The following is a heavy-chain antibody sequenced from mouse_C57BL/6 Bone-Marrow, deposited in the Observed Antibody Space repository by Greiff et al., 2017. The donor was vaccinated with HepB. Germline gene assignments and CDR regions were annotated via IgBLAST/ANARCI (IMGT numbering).Heavy chain of an antibody. CDR2: FYPGSGSI. Sequence: VKLMESGAELVKPGASVKLSCKASGYTFTEYTIHWVKQRSGQGLEWIGWFYPGSGSIKYNEKFKDKATLTAGKSSSTVYMELSRLTSEDSAVYFCARHEDSYYYGSSYAWFAYWGQGTLVTVSA. CDR3: ARHEDSYYYGSSYAWFAY. CDR1: GYTFTEYT. D-gene: IGHD1-1*01. J-gene: IGHJ3*01. V-gene: IGHV1-62-2*01.